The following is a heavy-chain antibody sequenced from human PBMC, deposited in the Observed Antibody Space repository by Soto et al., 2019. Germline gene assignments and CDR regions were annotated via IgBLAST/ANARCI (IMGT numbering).Heavy chain of an antibody. V-gene: IGHV5-51*01. CDR3: ARRGFYSDSGRLDWFDP. CDR1: GYSFTSYW. D-gene: IGHD3-10*01. Sequence: PGASLKISCKAPGYSFTSYWIAWVRQMPGKGLEWMGIIHPGDSDARYSPSFQGQVTISADKSINTAYLQWSSLKASDTAMYYCARRGFYSDSGRLDWFDPWGQGTLVTVSS. J-gene: IGHJ5*02. CDR2: IHPGDSDA.